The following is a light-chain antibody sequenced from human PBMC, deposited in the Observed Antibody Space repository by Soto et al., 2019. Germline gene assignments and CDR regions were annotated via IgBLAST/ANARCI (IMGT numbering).Light chain of an antibody. J-gene: IGLJ1*01. V-gene: IGLV2-8*01. CDR1: KNDIGVYDF. CDR2: EVV. Sequence: QSALTQPHSASGSPGQSVTISCTGTKNDIGVYDFVSWYQHHPGKAPRLIIYEVVQRPSGVPDRFSGSKSGNTASLTVSGLQAADEGDYFCKSYAGSNTYVFGSGTKLTVL. CDR3: KSYAGSNTYV.